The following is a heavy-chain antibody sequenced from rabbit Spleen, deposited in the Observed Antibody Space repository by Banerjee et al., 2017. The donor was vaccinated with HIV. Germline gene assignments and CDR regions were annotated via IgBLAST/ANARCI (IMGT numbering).Heavy chain of an antibody. J-gene: IGHJ4*01. CDR1: GVSFSGDSY. CDR3: ARDLDGVIGWNFGW. Sequence: QSLEESGGDLVKPGGTLTLTCKASGVSFSGDSYMCWVRQAPGRGLEWIACIDAGSSGFTYFANWAKGRFTFSKTSSTTVTLQMTSLTAADTATYFCARDLDGVIGWNFGWWGPGTLVTVS. CDR2: IDAGSSGFT. V-gene: IGHV1S40*01. D-gene: IGHD1-1*01.